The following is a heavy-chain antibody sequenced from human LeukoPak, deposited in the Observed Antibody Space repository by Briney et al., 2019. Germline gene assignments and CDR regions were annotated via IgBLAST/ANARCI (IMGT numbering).Heavy chain of an antibody. CDR1: GGSISSGGYY. Sequence: SETLSLTCTVSGGSISSGGYYWSWIRQHPGKGLEWIGYIYYSGSTYCNPSLKSRVTISVDTSKNQFSLKLSSVTAADTAVYYCARDFLGYCSSTSCPTYYGMDVWGQGTTVTVSS. J-gene: IGHJ6*02. D-gene: IGHD2-2*01. V-gene: IGHV4-31*03. CDR2: IYYSGST. CDR3: ARDFLGYCSSTSCPTYYGMDV.